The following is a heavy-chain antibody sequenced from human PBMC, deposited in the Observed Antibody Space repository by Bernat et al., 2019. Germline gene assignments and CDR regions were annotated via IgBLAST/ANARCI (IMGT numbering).Heavy chain of an antibody. CDR2: INAGNGNT. Sequence: QVQLVQSGAEVKKPGASVKVSCKASGYTFTSYAMHWVHQAPGQRLEWMGWINAGNGNTKYSQKFQGRVTITRDTSASTAYMELSSLRSEDTAVYYCARVGRADRVSSDFDYWGQGTLVTVSS. J-gene: IGHJ4*02. CDR1: GYTFTSYA. V-gene: IGHV1-3*01. D-gene: IGHD6-13*01. CDR3: ARVGRADRVSSDFDY.